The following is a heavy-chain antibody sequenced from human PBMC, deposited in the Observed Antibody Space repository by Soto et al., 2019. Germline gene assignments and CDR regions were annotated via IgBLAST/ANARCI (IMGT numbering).Heavy chain of an antibody. CDR1: GFTFNGAW. CDR2: VKSKVDGGSI. J-gene: IGHJ4*02. V-gene: IGHV3-15*07. Sequence: EVQLVESGGGLVEPGGSLSPSCTASGFTFNGAWMNWVRQAPGKGLEWVGRVKSKVDGGSIDYAAPVRGRFTISRDDSRSTVDLQMNSLSAEDSAMYYCSADLPDWGAYAFDYWGQGALVTVSS. CDR3: SADLPDWGAYAFDY. D-gene: IGHD3-16*01.